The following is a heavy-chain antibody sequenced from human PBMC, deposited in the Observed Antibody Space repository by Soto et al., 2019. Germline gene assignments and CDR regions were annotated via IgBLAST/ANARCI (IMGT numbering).Heavy chain of an antibody. D-gene: IGHD3-22*01. J-gene: IGHJ4*02. CDR1: GFTFSSYG. CDR2: ISYDGSNK. CDR3: EKEYYDSSGYYYPY. Sequence: QVQRVESGGGVVQPGRSLRLSCAASGFTFSSYGMHWVRQAPGKGLEWVAVISYDGSNKYYADSVKGRFTISRDNSKNTLYLQMNSLRAEDTAVYYCEKEYYDSSGYYYPYWGQGTLVTVSS. V-gene: IGHV3-30*18.